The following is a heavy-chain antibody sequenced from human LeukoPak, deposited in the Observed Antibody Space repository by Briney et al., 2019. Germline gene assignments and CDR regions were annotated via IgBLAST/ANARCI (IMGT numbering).Heavy chain of an antibody. CDR1: GFTFSSYE. V-gene: IGHV3-48*03. Sequence: GGSLRLSCAASGFTFSSYEMNWVRQAPGKGLEWVSYIRSSGSTIYYADSVKGRFTISRDNAKNSLYLQMNSLRAEDTAVYYCARGLSSSRWYYNWGQGTLVTVSS. CDR3: ARGLSSSRWYYN. D-gene: IGHD6-13*01. CDR2: IRSSGSTI. J-gene: IGHJ4*02.